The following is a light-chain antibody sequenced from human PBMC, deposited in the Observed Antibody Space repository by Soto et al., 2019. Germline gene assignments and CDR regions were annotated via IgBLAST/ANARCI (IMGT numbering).Light chain of an antibody. CDR3: QQYNSFPLT. J-gene: IGKJ4*01. CDR1: QTISDW. Sequence: DIQMTQSPSTLSASVGDRVAITCRASQTISDWLAWYQKKPGKAPKLLIYRASNLERGAPSRFSGSGSGTEFTLTISSLQPDDFATYYCQQYNSFPLTFGGGTKVEIK. V-gene: IGKV1-5*03. CDR2: RAS.